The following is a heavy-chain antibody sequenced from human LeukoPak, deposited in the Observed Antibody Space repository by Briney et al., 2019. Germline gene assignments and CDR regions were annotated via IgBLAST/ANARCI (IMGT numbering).Heavy chain of an antibody. D-gene: IGHD3-10*01. V-gene: IGHV4-4*07. CDR2: IYTSGSN. J-gene: IGHJ5*02. CDR3: ARDHEVFGGMYNWFDP. Sequence: SETLSLTCTVSGGSISSYYWSWIRQPAGKGLEWIGRIYTSGSNNYNPSLKSRVTMSVDTSKNPFSLKLSSVTAADTAVYYCARDHEVFGGMYNWFDPWGQGTLVTVSS. CDR1: GGSISSYY.